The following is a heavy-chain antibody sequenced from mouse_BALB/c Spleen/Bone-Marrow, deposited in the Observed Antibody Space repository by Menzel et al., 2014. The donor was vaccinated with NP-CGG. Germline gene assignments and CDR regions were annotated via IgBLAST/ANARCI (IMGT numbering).Heavy chain of an antibody. D-gene: IGHD2-10*02. J-gene: IGHJ4*01. Sequence: VQLKQSGAELVKPGASVKLSCTASGFNIKDTYMHWVKQRPEQGLEWIGRIDPANGNTKYDPKFQGKATITADTSSNTAYLQLSSLTSEATAVYYCTRGYGNYALYYYAMDYWGQGTSVTVSS. CDR3: TRGYGNYALYYYAMDY. V-gene: IGHV14-3*02. CDR1: GFNIKDTY. CDR2: IDPANGNT.